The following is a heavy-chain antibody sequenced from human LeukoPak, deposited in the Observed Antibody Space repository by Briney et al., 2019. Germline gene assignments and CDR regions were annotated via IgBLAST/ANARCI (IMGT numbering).Heavy chain of an antibody. CDR1: GYTFSSHG. Sequence: GGSLRLSCAASGYTFSSHGITWVRQAPGKGLERVSTINGPGDNPYYAETVKGRFTISRDNSKNTVYLQMNSLKAEDTAIYYCAKVTVCFGCYFDYWGQGALVTVSS. D-gene: IGHD3-10*02. CDR2: INGPGDNP. J-gene: IGHJ4*02. V-gene: IGHV3-23*01. CDR3: AKVTVCFGCYFDY.